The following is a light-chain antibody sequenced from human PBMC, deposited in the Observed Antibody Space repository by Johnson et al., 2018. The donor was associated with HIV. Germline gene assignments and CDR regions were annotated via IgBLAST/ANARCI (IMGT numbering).Light chain of an antibody. CDR2: ENN. CDR3: AHWDSSLSGGV. CDR1: SSNIGNNY. Sequence: QSILTQPPSVSAAPGQKVTISCSGSSSNIGNNYVSWYQQLPGTAPKLLIYENNKRPSGIPDRFSASKSGTSATLGITGLQTGDEADSYCAHWDSSLSGGVFGTGTKVTVL. V-gene: IGLV1-51*02. J-gene: IGLJ1*01.